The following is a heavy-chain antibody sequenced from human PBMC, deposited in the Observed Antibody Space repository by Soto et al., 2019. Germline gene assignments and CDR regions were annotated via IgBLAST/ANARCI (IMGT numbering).Heavy chain of an antibody. D-gene: IGHD2-21*01. Sequence: GVSLRLSCAASGFTFSNYWMSWVRQAPGKGLEWVANIKQDGSESNYADSVKGRFTISRDNAENSLYLQMTSLRAEDTAVYYCASARHIGPWGQGT. CDR1: GFTFSNYW. V-gene: IGHV3-7*01. J-gene: IGHJ5*02. CDR3: ASARHIGP. CDR2: IKQDGSES.